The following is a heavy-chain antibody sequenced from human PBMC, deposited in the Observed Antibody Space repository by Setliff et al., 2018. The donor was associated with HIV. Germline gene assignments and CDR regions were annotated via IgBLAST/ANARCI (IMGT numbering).Heavy chain of an antibody. CDR2: ISPSGGAT. Sequence: AASVKVSCKASGYTFTSYYIHWVRQAPGQGLEWMGMISPSGGATTYAQNFEGRVTMTRDTSTSTVYMELRSLRSEDTAIYYCVKEYHTEVTDTRVANYFDYWGQGTLVTVSS. J-gene: IGHJ4*02. CDR1: GYTFTSYY. D-gene: IGHD4-4*01. V-gene: IGHV1-46*01. CDR3: VKEYHTEVTDTRVANYFDY.